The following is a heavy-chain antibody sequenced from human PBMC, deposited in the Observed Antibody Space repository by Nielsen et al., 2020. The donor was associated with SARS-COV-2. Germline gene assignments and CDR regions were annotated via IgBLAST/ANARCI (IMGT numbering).Heavy chain of an antibody. J-gene: IGHJ4*02. V-gene: IGHV1-2*02. CDR1: GYTFTGYY. CDR2: INPNSGGT. Sequence: ASVKVSCKASGYTFTGYYMHWVRQAPGQGLEWMGWINPNSGGTNYAQKFQGRVTMTRDTSTSTVYMELSSLRSEDTAVYYCARGLTMVRGVILYFDYWGQGTLVTVSS. D-gene: IGHD3-10*01. CDR3: ARGLTMVRGVILYFDY.